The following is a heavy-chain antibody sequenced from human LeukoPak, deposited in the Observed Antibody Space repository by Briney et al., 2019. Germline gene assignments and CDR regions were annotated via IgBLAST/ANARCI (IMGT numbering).Heavy chain of an antibody. V-gene: IGHV4-61*01. D-gene: IGHD6-13*01. CDR1: GGSISSSSYY. CDR3: ARITAAGTRFDY. J-gene: IGHJ4*02. CDR2: IYHSGST. Sequence: PSETLSLTCTVSGGSISSSSYYWSWIRQPPGKGLEWIGYIYHSGSTNYNPSLKSRVTISVDTSKNQFSLKLSSVTAADTAVYYCARITAAGTRFDYWGKGTLVTVSS.